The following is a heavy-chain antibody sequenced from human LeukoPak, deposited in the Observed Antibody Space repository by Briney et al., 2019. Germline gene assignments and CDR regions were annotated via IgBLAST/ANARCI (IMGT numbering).Heavy chain of an antibody. Sequence: ASVKVSCKASGGTFSSYAISWVRQAPGQGLEWMGGIIPIFGTANYAQKFRGRVTITADESTSTAYMELSSLRSEDTAVYYCARDEVEMATTPWGQGTLVTVSS. D-gene: IGHD5-24*01. CDR3: ARDEVEMATTP. CDR2: IIPIFGTA. V-gene: IGHV1-69*13. CDR1: GGTFSSYA. J-gene: IGHJ5*02.